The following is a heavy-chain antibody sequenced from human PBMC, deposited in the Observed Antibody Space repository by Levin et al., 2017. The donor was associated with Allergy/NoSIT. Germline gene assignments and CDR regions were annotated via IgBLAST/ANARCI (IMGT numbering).Heavy chain of an antibody. CDR2: ILPVLGVV. CDR1: GGGVSTYG. CDR3: ARDENPPQSYGSGTFSLRPHYYAMDV. D-gene: IGHD3-10*01. Sequence: GGSLRLSCKASGGGVSTYGISWVRQGPGQGLEWMGGILPVLGVVNYAQKFQGRVTITADDLTSTVYMQLSSLRSEDTAVYFCARDENPPQSYGSGTFSLRPHYYAMDVWGQGTTVIVSS. V-gene: IGHV1-69*10. J-gene: IGHJ6*02.